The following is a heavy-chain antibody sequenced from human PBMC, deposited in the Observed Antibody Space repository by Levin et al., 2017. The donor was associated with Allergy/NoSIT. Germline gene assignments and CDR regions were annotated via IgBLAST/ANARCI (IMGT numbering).Heavy chain of an antibody. J-gene: IGHJ4*02. CDR3: LCRTSYCSGGG. CDR1: GFTFSSYA. CDR2: ISSSGGST. Sequence: GGSLRLSCAASGFTFSSYAMSWARQAPGKGLEWVSGISSSGGSTYYADSVRGRFTISRDNSKNTLSLQMNSLRAEDTAIYYCLCRTSYCSGGGWGQGALVTVSS. V-gene: IGHV3-23*01. D-gene: IGHD2-15*01.